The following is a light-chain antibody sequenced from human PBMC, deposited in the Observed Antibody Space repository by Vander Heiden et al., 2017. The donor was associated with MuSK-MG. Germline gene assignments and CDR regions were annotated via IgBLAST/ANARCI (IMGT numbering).Light chain of an antibody. CDR2: AAS. Sequence: DIQMTQSPSSLSASVGVRVTITCRASQSISSYLNWYQQKPGKAPKLLIYAASSLQSGVPSRFSGSGSGTDFTLTISRLQPEDFATYYCQQRDSTPLTFGGGTKVEIK. CDR3: QQRDSTPLT. CDR1: QSISSY. V-gene: IGKV1-39*01. J-gene: IGKJ4*01.